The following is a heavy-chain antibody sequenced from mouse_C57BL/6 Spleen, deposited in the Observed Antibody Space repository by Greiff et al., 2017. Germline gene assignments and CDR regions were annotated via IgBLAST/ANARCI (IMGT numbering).Heavy chain of an antibody. CDR1: GYSFTSYY. V-gene: IGHV1-66*01. CDR2: IYPGSGNT. Sequence: VKLVESGPELVKPGASVKISCKASGYSFTSYYIHWVKQRPGQGLEWIGWIYPGSGNTKYNEKFKGKATLTADTSSSTAYMQLSSLTSEDSAVYYCAREFTTVVATDYWGQGTTLTVSS. D-gene: IGHD1-1*01. J-gene: IGHJ2*01. CDR3: AREFTTVVATDY.